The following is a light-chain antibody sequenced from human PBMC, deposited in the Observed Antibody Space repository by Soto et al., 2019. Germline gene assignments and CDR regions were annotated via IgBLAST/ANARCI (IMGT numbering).Light chain of an antibody. CDR3: QQYGCSPSWT. V-gene: IGKV3-20*01. Sequence: EIVLTQSPGTLSLSPGERATLSCRASQSVSSSYLAWYQQKPGQAPRLLIYGASSRATVIPDRFSGSGSGTDFTLTISRLEPEDFAVYYCQQYGCSPSWTFGQGTKVEIK. CDR2: GAS. CDR1: QSVSSSY. J-gene: IGKJ1*01.